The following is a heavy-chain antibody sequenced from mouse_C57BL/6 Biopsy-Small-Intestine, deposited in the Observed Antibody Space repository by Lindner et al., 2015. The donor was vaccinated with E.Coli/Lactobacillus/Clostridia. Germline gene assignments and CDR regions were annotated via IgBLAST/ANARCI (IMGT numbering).Heavy chain of an antibody. CDR2: INPSTGGT. D-gene: IGHD2-4*01. V-gene: IGHV1-42*01. Sequence: QLQESGPELVKPGASVKISCKASGYSFTGYYMNWVKQSPEKSLEWIGEINPSTGGTTYNQKFKAKATVTVDKSSSTAYMQLKSLTSEDSAVYYCARSYYDYLDYWGQGTTLTVSS. CDR1: GYSFTGYY. J-gene: IGHJ2*01. CDR3: ARSYYDYLDY.